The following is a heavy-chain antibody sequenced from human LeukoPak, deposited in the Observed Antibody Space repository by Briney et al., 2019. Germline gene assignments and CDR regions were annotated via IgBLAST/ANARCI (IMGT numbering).Heavy chain of an antibody. D-gene: IGHD6-19*01. CDR2: INPNSGGT. J-gene: IGHJ3*02. Sequence: GASVKVSCKASGYTFTGYYMHWVRQAPGQGLEWMGRINPNSGGTNYAQKFQGRVTMTRDTSISTAYMELSRLRSDDTAVYYCARDLAVAADAFDIWGQGTMVTVSS. V-gene: IGHV1-2*06. CDR3: ARDLAVAADAFDI. CDR1: GYTFTGYY.